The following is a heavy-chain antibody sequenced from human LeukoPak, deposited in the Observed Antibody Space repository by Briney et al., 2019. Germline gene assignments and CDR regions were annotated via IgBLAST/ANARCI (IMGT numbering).Heavy chain of an antibody. V-gene: IGHV4-34*01. CDR1: YY. J-gene: IGHJ4*02. CDR3: ARGRGWYGVGY. CDR2: ISHSGST. Sequence: YYXSWIRQPPGKGLEWIGEISHSGSTNYNPSLKSRVTISVDTSKNQFSLKLSSVTAADTAVYYCARGRGWYGVGYWGQGTLVTVSS. D-gene: IGHD6-19*01.